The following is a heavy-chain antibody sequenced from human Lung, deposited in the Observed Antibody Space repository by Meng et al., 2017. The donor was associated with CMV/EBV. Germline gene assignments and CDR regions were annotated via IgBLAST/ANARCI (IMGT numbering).Heavy chain of an antibody. CDR1: GGSISGGTHD. D-gene: IGHD4-17*01. CDR3: ARYYDSGGFDP. Sequence: QLQVQESGPGLVKPSETLSLTCTVAGGSISGGTHDWGWIRQPPGKGLGWIGSMYYSGRTYYNPSLKSRVTISVDTSKNQFSLKLSSVTAADTAIYYCARYYDSGGFDPWGQGTLVTVSS. CDR2: MYYSGRT. V-gene: IGHV4-39*07. J-gene: IGHJ5*02.